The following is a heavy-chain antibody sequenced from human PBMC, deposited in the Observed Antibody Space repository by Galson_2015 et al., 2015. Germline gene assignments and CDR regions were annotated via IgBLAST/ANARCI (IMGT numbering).Heavy chain of an antibody. J-gene: IGHJ5*02. CDR2: ISGSGGST. Sequence: SLRLSCAASGFTFSSYAMSWVRQAPGKGLEWVSAISGSGGSTYYADSVKGRFTISRDNSKNTLYLQMNSLRAEGTAVYYCAKDPHDYSGTNWFDPWGQGTLVTVSS. CDR1: GFTFSSYA. V-gene: IGHV3-23*01. D-gene: IGHD3-16*01. CDR3: AKDPHDYSGTNWFDP.